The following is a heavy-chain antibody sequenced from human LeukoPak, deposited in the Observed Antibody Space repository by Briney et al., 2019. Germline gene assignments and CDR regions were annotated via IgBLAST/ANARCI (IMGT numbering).Heavy chain of an antibody. D-gene: IGHD6-13*01. Sequence: PSETLSLTCAVYGGSFSGYYLSWIRQPPGKGLEGIGEINHSGSTNYNPSLKSRVTISVDTSKNQFSLKLSSVTAADTAVYYCARVSVAAAGLFDYWGQGTLVTVSS. CDR1: GGSFSGYY. CDR3: ARVSVAAAGLFDY. CDR2: INHSGST. V-gene: IGHV4-34*01. J-gene: IGHJ4*02.